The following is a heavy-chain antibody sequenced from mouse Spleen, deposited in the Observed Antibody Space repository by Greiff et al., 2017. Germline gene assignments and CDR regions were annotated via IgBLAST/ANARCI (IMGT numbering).Heavy chain of an antibody. CDR3: ARNFKDYFDY. J-gene: IGHJ2*01. CDR1: GFSLSSYG. V-gene: IGHV2-2*02. CDR2: IWSGGSP. Sequence: QVQLQQSGPGLVQPSQSLSITCTVSGFSLSSYGVHWVRQSPGKGLEWLGVIWSGGSPDYNAAFISRLSISKDNSKSQVFFKINSLQPNDTAIYYCARNFKDYFDYWGQGSTLTVSS.